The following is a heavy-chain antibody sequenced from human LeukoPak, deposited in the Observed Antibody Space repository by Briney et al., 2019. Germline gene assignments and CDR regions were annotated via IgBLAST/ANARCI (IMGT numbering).Heavy chain of an antibody. V-gene: IGHV4-59*01. D-gene: IGHD6-19*01. Sequence: PSKTLSLTCTVSGGSITYYYWSWIRQPPGKGLEWMGYIYYDGSTNYNPSLKSRVTISVDTSKNQFSLRLTSVTAADTAVYYCARVGVAGPYYFDYWGQGTLVTVSS. CDR1: GGSITYYY. J-gene: IGHJ4*02. CDR2: IYYDGST. CDR3: ARVGVAGPYYFDY.